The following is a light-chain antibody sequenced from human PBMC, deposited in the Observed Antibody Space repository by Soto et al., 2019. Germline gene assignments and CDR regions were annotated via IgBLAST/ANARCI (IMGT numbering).Light chain of an antibody. CDR3: CSYAGTSTYV. Sequence: QSALTQPASVSGSPGPSITISCTGTSSDVGSYKFVSWYQQHPGKAPKLMINEGSKRPSGVSNRFSGSKSGNTASLTISGLQAEDEADYYCCSYAGTSTYVFGPGTKLTVL. CDR2: EGS. CDR1: SSDVGSYKF. J-gene: IGLJ1*01. V-gene: IGLV2-23*01.